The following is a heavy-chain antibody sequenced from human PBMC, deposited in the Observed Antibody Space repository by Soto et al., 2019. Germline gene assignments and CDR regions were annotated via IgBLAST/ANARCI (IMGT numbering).Heavy chain of an antibody. CDR2: INHSGST. D-gene: IGHD3-22*01. CDR1: GGSISSGYY. Sequence: SETLSLTCAVSGGSISSGYYWSWIRQPPGKGLEWIGEINHSGSTNYNPSLKSRVTISVDTSKNQFSLKLSSVTAADTAVYYCARGDYYDSSGYYYGFADYWGQGTLVTVSS. V-gene: IGHV4-34*01. CDR3: ARGDYYDSSGYYYGFADY. J-gene: IGHJ4*02.